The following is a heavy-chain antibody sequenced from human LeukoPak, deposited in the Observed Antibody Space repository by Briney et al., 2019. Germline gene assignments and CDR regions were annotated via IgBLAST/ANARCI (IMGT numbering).Heavy chain of an antibody. J-gene: IGHJ4*02. D-gene: IGHD1-20*01. Sequence: SETLSLTCTVSGGSISSYYWSWIRQPPGKGLEWIGYIYYSESTNYNPSLKSRVTISVDTSKNQFSLKLSSVTAADTAVYYCARGAYNSYFDYWGQGTLVTVSS. CDR1: GGSISSYY. V-gene: IGHV4-59*01. CDR3: ARGAYNSYFDY. CDR2: IYYSEST.